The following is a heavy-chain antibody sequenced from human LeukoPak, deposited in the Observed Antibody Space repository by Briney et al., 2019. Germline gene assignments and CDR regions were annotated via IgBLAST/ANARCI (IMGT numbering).Heavy chain of an antibody. J-gene: IGHJ6*02. CDR2: IYSGGST. Sequence: GGSLRLSCAASGCTVSSNYMSWVRQAPGKGLEWVSVIYSGGSTYYADSVKGRFTISRDNSKNTLYLQMNSLRAEDTAVYYCARAVASRDGYNLYYYYGMDVWGQGTTLTVSS. CDR1: GCTVSSNY. CDR3: ARAVASRDGYNLYYYYGMDV. D-gene: IGHD5-24*01. V-gene: IGHV3-66*01.